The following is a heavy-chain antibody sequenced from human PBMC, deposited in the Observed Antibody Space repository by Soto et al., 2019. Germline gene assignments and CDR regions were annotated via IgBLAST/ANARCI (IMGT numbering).Heavy chain of an antibody. V-gene: IGHV3-72*01. CDR1: GLTSSDHY. D-gene: IGHD3-16*02. CDR3: RRYHYCYGIHV. J-gene: IGHJ6*02. CDR2: TRNEASSYTT. Sequence: EMQLVESGGGLVQPGGSLRLSCVASGLTSSDHYMDWVRQAPGKGLEWVGRTRNEASSYTTEYAAFVQGRFTISSDETKNALYLQMNSLQTEDTAVYYCRRYHYCYGIHVWGQGTTVTVSS.